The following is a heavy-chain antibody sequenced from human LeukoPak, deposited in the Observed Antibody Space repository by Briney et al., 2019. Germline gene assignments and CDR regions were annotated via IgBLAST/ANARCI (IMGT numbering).Heavy chain of an antibody. Sequence: SQTLSLTCTVSGGSISSSSYYWSWIRQPAGKGLEWIGRIYTSGSTNYNPSLKSRVTISVDTSKNQFSLKLSSVTAADTAVYYCARDRAGLYYYYMDVWGKGTTVTVSS. CDR3: ARDRAGLYYYYMDV. CDR1: GGSISSSSYY. J-gene: IGHJ6*03. V-gene: IGHV4-61*02. CDR2: IYTSGST.